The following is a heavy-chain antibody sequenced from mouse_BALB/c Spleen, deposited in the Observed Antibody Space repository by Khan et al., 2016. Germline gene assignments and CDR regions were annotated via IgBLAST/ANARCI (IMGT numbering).Heavy chain of an antibody. CDR3: ARGMITTLAE. D-gene: IGHD2-4*01. J-gene: IGHJ2*01. CDR1: GYSITSDYA. CDR2: ISYSGST. Sequence: EVQLQEPGPGLAKPSQFLSLTCTVTGYSITSDYAWNWIRQFPGYKLEWMGYISYSGSTGYNPPLKSRISLTRDTSKNQFFLQLNSVTTEDTATYYCARGMITTLAEWGEGTALTVTS. V-gene: IGHV3-2*02.